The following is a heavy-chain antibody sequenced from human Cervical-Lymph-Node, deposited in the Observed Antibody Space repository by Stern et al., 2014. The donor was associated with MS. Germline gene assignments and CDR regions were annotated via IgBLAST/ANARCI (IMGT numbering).Heavy chain of an antibody. Sequence: QLQLQESGPGLVKPSQTLSLTCTVSGGSISSGGYYWSWIRQHPGMGLEWVGYINYSGSTYYDPSLKSRVTISVDTSKNQFSLKLSSVTAADTAVYYCARGGGVWLNSGLDVWGQGTTVTVSS. V-gene: IGHV4-31*03. CDR1: GGSISSGGYY. D-gene: IGHD5-12*01. J-gene: IGHJ6*02. CDR3: ARGGGVWLNSGLDV. CDR2: INYSGST.